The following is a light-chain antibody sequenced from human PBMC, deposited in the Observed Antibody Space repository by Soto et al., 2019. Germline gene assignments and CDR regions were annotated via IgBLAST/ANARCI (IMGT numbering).Light chain of an antibody. CDR2: EVI. V-gene: IGLV2-8*01. CDR1: SSDVGGYNY. J-gene: IGLJ2*01. Sequence: QSALTQPPSASGSPGQSVTISCTGTSSDVGGYNYVSWYQQHPGKAPKLMIYEVIKRPSGVPDRFSGSKSGNTASLTVSGLQDEDEADYYCSSYAGSKNLGVFGGGTKRTVL. CDR3: SSYAGSKNLGV.